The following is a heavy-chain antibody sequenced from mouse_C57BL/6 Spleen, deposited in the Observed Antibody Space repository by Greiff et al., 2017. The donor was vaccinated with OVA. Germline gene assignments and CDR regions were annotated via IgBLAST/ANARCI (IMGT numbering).Heavy chain of an antibody. V-gene: IGHV1-50*01. CDR2: LDPSDSYT. J-gene: IGHJ2*01. D-gene: IGHD3-2*02. Sequence: QVQLQQPGAELVKPGASVKLSCKASGYPFPRYLMQWVKQRPGQGLEWIGELDPSDSYTNYNQKFKGKATLTVDTSSSTAYMQLSSLTSEDSAVYYCARGDSSGYVGYWGQGTTLTVSS. CDR1: GYPFPRYL. CDR3: ARGDSSGYVGY.